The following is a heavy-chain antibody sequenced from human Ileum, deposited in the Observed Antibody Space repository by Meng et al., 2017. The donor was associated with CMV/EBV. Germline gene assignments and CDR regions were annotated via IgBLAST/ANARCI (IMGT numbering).Heavy chain of an antibody. J-gene: IGHJ5*02. D-gene: IGHD1-7*01. Sequence: KASGDTFSRYTISWVPQAPGQGLDWMGRVIPMLGITNYAQNFQGRVTITADKSTSTAYMELSSLRSEDTAVYYCAGSITGTPGWFDPWGQGTLVTAPQ. CDR3: AGSITGTPGWFDP. CDR2: VIPMLGIT. V-gene: IGHV1-69*02. CDR1: GDTFSRYT.